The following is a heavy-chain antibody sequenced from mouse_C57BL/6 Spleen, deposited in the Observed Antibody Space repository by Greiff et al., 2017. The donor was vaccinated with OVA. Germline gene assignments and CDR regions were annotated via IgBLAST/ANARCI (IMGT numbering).Heavy chain of an antibody. V-gene: IGHV1-55*01. CDR2: IYPGSGST. CDR1: GYTFTSYW. D-gene: IGHD1-1*01. Sequence: QVQLQQPGAELVKPGASVKMSCKASGYTFTSYWITWVKQRPGQGLEWIGDIYPGSGSTKYNEKFKSKATLTVDTSSSTAYMQLSSLTSEDSAVYYCARDTVVAHYYAMDYWGQGTSVTVSS. CDR3: ARDTVVAHYYAMDY. J-gene: IGHJ4*01.